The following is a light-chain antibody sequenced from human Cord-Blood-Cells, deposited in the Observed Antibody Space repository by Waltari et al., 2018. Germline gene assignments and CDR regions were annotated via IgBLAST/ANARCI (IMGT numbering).Light chain of an antibody. J-gene: IGKJ2*01. Sequence: DIVMTQSPLSLPVTPGEPASISCRSSQSLLHSNGYNYLDWYLQKPGQSPQLLIYLGSNRAAGCPDRFSGSGSATDFTLKISRVEAEDVGVYYCMQALQTHTFGQGTKLEIK. CDR2: LGS. CDR3: MQALQTHT. V-gene: IGKV2-28*01. CDR1: QSLLHSNGYNY.